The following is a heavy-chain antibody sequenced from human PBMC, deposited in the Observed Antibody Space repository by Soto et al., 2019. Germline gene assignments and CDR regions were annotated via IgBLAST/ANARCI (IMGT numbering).Heavy chain of an antibody. D-gene: IGHD1-1*01. CDR2: ISSSSSYI. V-gene: IGHV3-21*01. CDR3: AKNRGASGNFDY. J-gene: IGHJ4*02. CDR1: GFTFSTYT. Sequence: WGSLRLSCAASGFTFSTYTMNWVRQAPGKGLEWVSSISSSSSYIYYTDSVKGRFTISRDNAKNSLFLQMNSLRAEDTAVYYCAKNRGASGNFDYRGQGTPVTGSS.